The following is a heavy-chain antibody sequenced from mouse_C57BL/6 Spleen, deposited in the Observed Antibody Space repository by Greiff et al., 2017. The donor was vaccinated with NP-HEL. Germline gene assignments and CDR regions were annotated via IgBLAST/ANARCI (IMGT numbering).Heavy chain of an antibody. V-gene: IGHV5-6*01. CDR3: ARLTWYYFDY. J-gene: IGHJ2*01. D-gene: IGHD1-3*01. Sequence: EVQVVESGGDLVKPGGSLKLSCAASGFTFSSYGMSWVRQTPDKRLEWVATISSGGSYTYYPDSVKGRFTISRDNAKNTLYLQMSSLKSEDTAMYYFARLTWYYFDYWGQGSTLTVSS. CDR1: GFTFSSYG. CDR2: ISSGGSYT.